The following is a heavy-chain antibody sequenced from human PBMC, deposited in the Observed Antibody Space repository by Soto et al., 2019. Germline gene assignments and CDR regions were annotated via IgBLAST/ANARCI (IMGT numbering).Heavy chain of an antibody. D-gene: IGHD6-19*01. V-gene: IGHV3-7*05. CDR1: GFTFSSYG. Sequence: EVQLVESGGGLVQPGGSLRLSCAASGFTFSSYGMSWVRQAPGKGLEWVANIKQDGSEKYYVDSVKGRFTISRDNAKNSLYRQMNSLRAEDTAVYYCARNQMGQWLDPSDYWGQGTLVTVSS. J-gene: IGHJ4*02. CDR2: IKQDGSEK. CDR3: ARNQMGQWLDPSDY.